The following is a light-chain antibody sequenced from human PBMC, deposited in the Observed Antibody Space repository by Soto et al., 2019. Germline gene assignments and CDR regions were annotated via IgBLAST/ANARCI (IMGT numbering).Light chain of an antibody. CDR3: QQSYTIPYT. Sequence: DIQMTQSPSSLSSSVGDRLTITCRASQSIINYLNWYQQKPGKAPKLLIYAASSLQSGVPLRFGGSGSATDFTLSISSLQPEDFATYYWQQSYTIPYTYGQGTKLEIK. V-gene: IGKV1-39*01. J-gene: IGKJ2*01. CDR2: AAS. CDR1: QSIINY.